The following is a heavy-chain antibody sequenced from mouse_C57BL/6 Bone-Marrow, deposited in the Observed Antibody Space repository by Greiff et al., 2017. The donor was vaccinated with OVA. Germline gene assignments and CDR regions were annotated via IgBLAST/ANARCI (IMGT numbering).Heavy chain of an antibody. D-gene: IGHD2-4*01. Sequence: DVMLVESGGDLVKPGGSLKLSCAASGFTFSSYGMSWVRQTPDKRLEWVATISSGGSYTYYPDSVKGRFTISRDNAKNTLYLQMSSLKSEDTAMYYCARRVSSTMITTRYFDVWGTGTTVTVSS. J-gene: IGHJ1*03. V-gene: IGHV5-6*02. CDR1: GFTFSSYG. CDR3: ARRVSSTMITTRYFDV. CDR2: ISSGGSYT.